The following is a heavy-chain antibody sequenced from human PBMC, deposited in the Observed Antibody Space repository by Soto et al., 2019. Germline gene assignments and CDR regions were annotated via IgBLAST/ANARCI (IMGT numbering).Heavy chain of an antibody. CDR2: FIPVYRTL. V-gene: IGHV1-69*13. CDR1: GGSIGNSA. CDR3: APGLIWIVYLSLYS. D-gene: IGHD3-3*01. J-gene: IGHJ5*01. Sequence: SVKLSCKACGGSIGNSAINWVRQTPGQGLEWLGGFIPVYRTLNYAQKFQGRVTITADESTGTAYMTLSSLAYDDTAVYYCAPGLIWIVYLSLYSW.